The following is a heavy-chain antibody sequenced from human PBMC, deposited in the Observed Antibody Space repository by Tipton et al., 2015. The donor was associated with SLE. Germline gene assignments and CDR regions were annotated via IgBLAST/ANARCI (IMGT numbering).Heavy chain of an antibody. CDR3: ARALTVLDAFDS. CDR1: GFTFSSYV. Sequence: QVQLGQSGGGVVQPGRSLRLSCAASGFTFSSYVMYWVRQAPGKGLGWVADISYDGSNKNYADSVKGRFTISRDNSKNTLYLQMNSLSAGVTTVYYCARALTVLDAFDSWGQGTMVTVSS. CDR2: ISYDGSNK. V-gene: IGHV3-30*04. J-gene: IGHJ3*02.